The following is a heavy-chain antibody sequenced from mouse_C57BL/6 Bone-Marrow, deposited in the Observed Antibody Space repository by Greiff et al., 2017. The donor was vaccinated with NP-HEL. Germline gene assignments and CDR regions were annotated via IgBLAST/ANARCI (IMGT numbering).Heavy chain of an antibody. J-gene: IGHJ2*01. V-gene: IGHV12-3*01. CDR2: ITHSGET. D-gene: IGHD3-2*02. Sequence: VQLVESGPGLVKPSPSLFLSCSITGFPFTSGYYWIWIRQSPGKPLEWMGYITHSGETFYNTSLQSPISITRETSKNQFFLQLNSVTTEDTAMYYCAGDSSGYGDFDYWGQGTTLTVSS. CDR1: GFPFTSGYY. CDR3: AGDSSGYGDFDY.